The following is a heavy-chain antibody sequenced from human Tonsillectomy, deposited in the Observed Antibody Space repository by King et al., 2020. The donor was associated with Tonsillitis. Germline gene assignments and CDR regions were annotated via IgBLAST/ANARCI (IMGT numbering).Heavy chain of an antibody. V-gene: IGHV3-15*01. J-gene: IGHJ4*02. CDR1: GFIFSNAW. CDR2: IKSRTDGGTT. CDR3: TTYRADMLRGLVRPTYFDH. Sequence: QLVQSGGGLVKPGGSLRLSCAASGFIFSNAWMSWVRQAPGKGLEWVGRIKSRTDGGTTDYAAPVKGRFTISRDDSKKTLFLQMSNLKTEDAAVFYCTTYRADMLRGLVRPTYFDHWGPGTLVTVSS. D-gene: IGHD3-10*01.